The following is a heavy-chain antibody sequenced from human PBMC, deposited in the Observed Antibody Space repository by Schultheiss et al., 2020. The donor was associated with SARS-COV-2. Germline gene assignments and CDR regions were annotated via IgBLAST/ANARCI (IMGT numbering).Heavy chain of an antibody. J-gene: IGHJ4*02. V-gene: IGHV3-33*05. D-gene: IGHD5-18*01. CDR2: ISYDGSNK. Sequence: GGSLRLSGAASGFTFSSYGMHWVRQAPGKGLEWVAVISYDGSNKYYADSVKGRFTISRDNSKNTLYLRMNSLRAEDTAVYNCARYVDTAMAYWGQGTLVTVSS. CDR1: GFTFSSYG. CDR3: ARYVDTAMAY.